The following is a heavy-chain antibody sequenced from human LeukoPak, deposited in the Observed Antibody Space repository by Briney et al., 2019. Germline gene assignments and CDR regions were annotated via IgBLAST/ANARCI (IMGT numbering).Heavy chain of an antibody. CDR3: ATACGGDCYSDY. Sequence: GRSLRLSCAASGFTFSSYAMHWVRQAPGKGLEWVAVISYDGSNKYYADSVKGRFTISRDNSKNTLYLQMNSLRAEDTAVYYCATACGGDCYSDYWGRGTLVTVSS. V-gene: IGHV3-30*04. CDR2: ISYDGSNK. D-gene: IGHD2-21*02. CDR1: GFTFSSYA. J-gene: IGHJ4*02.